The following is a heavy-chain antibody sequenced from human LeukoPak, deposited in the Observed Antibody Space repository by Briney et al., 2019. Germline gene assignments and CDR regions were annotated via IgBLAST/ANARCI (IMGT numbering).Heavy chain of an antibody. CDR1: GITYSSYW. D-gene: IGHD6-6*01. Sequence: GGSLRLSCAASGITYSSYWMSWVRQAPGKGLEWVAFIRYDGSNKYYADSVKGRFTISRDNSKNTLYLQMNSLRAEDTAVYYCAKVGGIAARPGGGHYFDYWGQGTLVTVSS. CDR2: IRYDGSNK. V-gene: IGHV3-30*02. CDR3: AKVGGIAARPGGGHYFDY. J-gene: IGHJ4*02.